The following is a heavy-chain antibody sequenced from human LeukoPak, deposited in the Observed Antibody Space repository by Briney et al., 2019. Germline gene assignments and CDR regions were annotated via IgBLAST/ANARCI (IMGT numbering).Heavy chain of an antibody. CDR2: IQSDGSST. J-gene: IGHJ4*02. D-gene: IGHD1-26*01. V-gene: IGHV3-74*01. CDR3: ARSPGILGTNYFDY. Sequence: GGSLRLSCAASGFTFSSFWMHWVRQAPGQGLVWVSRIQSDGSSTDYADSVKGRFTISRDNAKNSLYLQMNSLRAEDTAVYYCARSPGILGTNYFDYWGQGTLVTVSS. CDR1: GFTFSSFW.